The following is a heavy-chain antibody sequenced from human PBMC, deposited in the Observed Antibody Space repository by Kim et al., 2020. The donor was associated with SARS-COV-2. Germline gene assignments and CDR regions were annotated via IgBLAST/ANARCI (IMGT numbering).Heavy chain of an antibody. CDR1: GYTFTSYG. Sequence: ASVKVSCKASGYTFTSYGISWVRQAPGQGLEWMGCIISYIFNTNYAQKLQDRVTMTTDTSTSTAYMELRSLRSDDTAVYYCARGGSSWWAYWGQGTLVTVSS. D-gene: IGHD6-13*01. CDR2: IISYIFNT. J-gene: IGHJ4*02. CDR3: ARGGSSWWAY. V-gene: IGHV1-18*01.